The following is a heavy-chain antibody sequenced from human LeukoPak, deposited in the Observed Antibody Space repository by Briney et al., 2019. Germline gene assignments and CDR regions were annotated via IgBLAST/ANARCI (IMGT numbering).Heavy chain of an antibody. Sequence: ASVKVSCTASGYTFTSYYMHWVRRAPGQGLEWMGIINPSGGSTSYAQKFQGRVTMTRDTSTSTVYMELSSLRSEDTAVYYCARSVAAAGIGVDYWGQGTLVTASS. J-gene: IGHJ4*02. D-gene: IGHD6-13*01. CDR1: GYTFTSYY. CDR3: ARSVAAAGIGVDY. CDR2: INPSGGST. V-gene: IGHV1-46*01.